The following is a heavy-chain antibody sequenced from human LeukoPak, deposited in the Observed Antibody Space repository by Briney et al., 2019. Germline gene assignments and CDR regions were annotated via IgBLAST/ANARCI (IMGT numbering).Heavy chain of an antibody. Sequence: ASVKVSCKASRDIFTSYYIHWVRQAPGQGLEWMGWINPDSGGTKYAQKFQGRVTMTSDTSISTAYMELIGLRSDDTAVYYCARDRGSSWYVDYWGQGTLATVSS. J-gene: IGHJ4*02. CDR2: INPDSGGT. V-gene: IGHV1-2*02. D-gene: IGHD6-13*01. CDR1: RDIFTSYY. CDR3: ARDRGSSWYVDY.